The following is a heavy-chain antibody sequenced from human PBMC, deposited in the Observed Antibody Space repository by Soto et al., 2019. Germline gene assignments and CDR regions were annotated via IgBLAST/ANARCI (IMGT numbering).Heavy chain of an antibody. CDR3: ARGRTPYYQGDY. CDR1: GYTFTCYY. V-gene: IGHV1-2*02. Sequence: EXSVKVSCKASGYTFTCYYMHWVRQAPGQGLEWMGWINPNSGGTNYAQKFQGRVTMTRDTSISTAYMELSRLRSDDTAVYYCARGRTPYYQGDYWGQGTLVTVSS. J-gene: IGHJ4*02. D-gene: IGHD2-2*01. CDR2: INPNSGGT.